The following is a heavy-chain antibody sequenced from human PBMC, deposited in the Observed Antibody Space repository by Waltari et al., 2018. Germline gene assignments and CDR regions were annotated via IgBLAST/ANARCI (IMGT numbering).Heavy chain of an antibody. Sequence: QVQLQESGPGLVTPSETLSLTCTVSGGSISSHYWCWIRQPPGKGLEWIGYMYYSGCTNYNPSLKRRVTISVDTSKHQFSRKLSSGTAADTAVYYCARVEQQLAIFDYWGQGTLVTVSS. D-gene: IGHD6-13*01. CDR2: MYYSGCT. CDR1: GGSISSHY. CDR3: ARVEQQLAIFDY. V-gene: IGHV4-59*11. J-gene: IGHJ4*02.